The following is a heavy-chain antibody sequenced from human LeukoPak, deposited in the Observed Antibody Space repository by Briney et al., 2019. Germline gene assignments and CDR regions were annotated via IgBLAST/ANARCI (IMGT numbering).Heavy chain of an antibody. Sequence: SVKVSCKASGGTFISYAISWVRQAPGQGLEWMGGIIPIFGTANYAQKFQGRVTITTDESTSTAYMELSSLRSEDTAVYYCARGLGLRLGELSLTSPGLTWFDPWGQGTLVTVSS. CDR1: GGTFISYA. D-gene: IGHD3-16*02. CDR3: ARGLGLRLGELSLTSPGLTWFDP. J-gene: IGHJ5*02. V-gene: IGHV1-69*05. CDR2: IIPIFGTA.